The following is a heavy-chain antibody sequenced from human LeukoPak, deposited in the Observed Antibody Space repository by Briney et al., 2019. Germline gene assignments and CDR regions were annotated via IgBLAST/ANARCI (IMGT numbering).Heavy chain of an antibody. CDR1: GYTFTSYG. D-gene: IGHD7-27*01. V-gene: IGHV1-18*01. CDR2: ISPYNGNT. J-gene: IGHJ2*01. Sequence: ASVKVSCKASGYTFTSYGISWVRQAPGQGLEWMGWISPYNGNTNYAHRLQGRVTMTTDTSTSTVYMELSSLRSEDTAVYYCARGTGDHWYFDLWGRGTLVTVSS. CDR3: ARGTGDHWYFDL.